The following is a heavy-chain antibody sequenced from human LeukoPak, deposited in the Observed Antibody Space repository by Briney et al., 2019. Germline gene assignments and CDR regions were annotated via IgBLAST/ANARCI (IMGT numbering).Heavy chain of an antibody. J-gene: IGHJ3*02. CDR3: AKDLFDCSSTSCYSDAFDI. CDR1: GFTFSSYA. V-gene: IGHV3-23*01. D-gene: IGHD2-2*01. CDR2: ISGSGDNT. Sequence: GGSLRLSCAASGFTFSSYAMNWVRQAPGKGLEWVSIISGSGDNTYYTDSVKGRFTISRDNSKNTLYLQMNSLRAEDTAVYYCAKDLFDCSSTSCYSDAFDIWGQGTMVTVSS.